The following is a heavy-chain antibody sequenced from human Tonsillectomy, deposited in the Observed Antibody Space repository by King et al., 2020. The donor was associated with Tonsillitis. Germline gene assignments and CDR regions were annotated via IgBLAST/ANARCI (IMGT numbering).Heavy chain of an antibody. CDR2: IYYSGST. Sequence: QLQESGPGLVKPKQTLSLTCTVSGGSINSGGYYWSWIRQHPGKGLEWIGYIYYSGSTYYNPSLKSLVTISVDTSKNQFSLKLSSVTAADTAVYYCARGDEYQLLNYYYYYMDVWGEGTTVTVSS. V-gene: IGHV4-31*01. J-gene: IGHJ6*03. CDR3: ARGDEYQLLNYYYYYMDV. D-gene: IGHD2-2*01. CDR1: GGSINSGGYY.